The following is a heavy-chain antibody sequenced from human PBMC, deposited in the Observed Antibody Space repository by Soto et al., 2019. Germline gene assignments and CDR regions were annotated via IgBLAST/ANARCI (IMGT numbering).Heavy chain of an antibody. CDR1: GDSISNGDYY. CDR2: IHYTGST. V-gene: IGHV4-30-4*01. J-gene: IGHJ6*02. CDR3: ARGSTIYGLDV. Sequence: SETLSLTCTVSGDSISNGDYYWSWIRQPPGKGLEWMGYIHYTGSTYYNPSLKSRLIISLDTSKNHFSLKLGSVTAADTAVYYCARGSTIYGLDVWGQGTTVTVSS.